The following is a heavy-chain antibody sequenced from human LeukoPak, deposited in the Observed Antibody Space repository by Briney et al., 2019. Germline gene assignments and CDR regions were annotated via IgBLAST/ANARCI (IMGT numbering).Heavy chain of an antibody. V-gene: IGHV1-2*02. J-gene: IGHJ4*02. Sequence: RASVKVSCKASGYTFTGYYMHWVRQAPGQGLEWMGWINPNSGGTNYAQKFQGRATMTRDTSTSTAYMELSRLRSDDTAVYYCAVRWFGELYPYYWGQGTLVTVSS. CDR3: AVRWFGELYPYY. CDR2: INPNSGGT. D-gene: IGHD3-10*01. CDR1: GYTFTGYY.